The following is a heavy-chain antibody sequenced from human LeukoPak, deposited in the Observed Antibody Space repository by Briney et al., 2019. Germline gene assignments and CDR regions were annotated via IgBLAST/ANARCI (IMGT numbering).Heavy chain of an antibody. Sequence: GGSLRLSCAASGFTFSSYAMSWVRQAPGKGLEWVSAISNSGGSTYYADSVKGRFTISGDNSKNTLYLQMNSLRAEDTAVYYCARRSGSSSPRYFDYWGQGTLVTVSS. D-gene: IGHD1-26*01. CDR1: GFTFSSYA. V-gene: IGHV3-23*01. J-gene: IGHJ4*02. CDR3: ARRSGSSSPRYFDY. CDR2: ISNSGGST.